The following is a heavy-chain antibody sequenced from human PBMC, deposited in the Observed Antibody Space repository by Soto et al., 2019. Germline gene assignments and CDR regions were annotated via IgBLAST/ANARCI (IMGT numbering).Heavy chain of an antibody. CDR2: INPSGGST. J-gene: IGHJ5*02. Sequence: GASVKVSCKASGYTFTSYYMHWVRQAPGQGLEWMVIINPSGGSTCYAQKFQGRATMTRDTSTSTVYMELSSLRSEDTAVYYCARKGYYYDSSGYYANWFDPWGQGTLVTVSS. V-gene: IGHV1-46*03. CDR3: ARKGYYYDSSGYYANWFDP. D-gene: IGHD3-22*01. CDR1: GYTFTSYY.